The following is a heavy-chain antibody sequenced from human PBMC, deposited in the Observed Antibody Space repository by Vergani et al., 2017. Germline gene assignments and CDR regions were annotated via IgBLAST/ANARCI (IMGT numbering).Heavy chain of an antibody. CDR2: INGKSDRI. D-gene: IGHD6-13*01. CDR3: VKDIAASGNYWYFDL. V-gene: IGHV3-9*01. J-gene: IGHJ2*01. CDR1: GFTFDDYA. Sequence: EVQLVESGGGLVQPGRSLRLSCAASGFTFDDYAMHWVRQAPGKGLECVAGINGKSDRIAYAYSVKGRFTISRDNAKNSLYLQMNNLRAEDTGLYYCVKDIAASGNYWYFDLWGRGTLVTVSS.